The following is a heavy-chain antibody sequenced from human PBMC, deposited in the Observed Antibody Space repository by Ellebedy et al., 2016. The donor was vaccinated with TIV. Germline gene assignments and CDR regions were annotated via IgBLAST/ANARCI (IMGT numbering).Heavy chain of an antibody. J-gene: IGHJ4*02. Sequence: MPSETLSLTCTVSGGSISSSSYYWGWIRQPPGKGLEWIGSIYYSGSTYYNPSLKSRVNISVDTSKNQFSLKLSSVTAADTAVYYCARHPPRTADWAWWGQGTLVTVSS. V-gene: IGHV4-39*01. CDR1: GGSISSSSYY. CDR2: IYYSGST. D-gene: IGHD3/OR15-3a*01. CDR3: ARHPPRTADWAW.